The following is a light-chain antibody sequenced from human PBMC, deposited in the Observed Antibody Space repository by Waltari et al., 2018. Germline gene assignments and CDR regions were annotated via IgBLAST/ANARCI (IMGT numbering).Light chain of an antibody. CDR3: QQHYTLPPT. V-gene: IGKV3D-7*01. Sequence: EIVLTQSPGTLSLSPGERATLSCRASQYVPSNYVAWYQQKPGQAPRLLIFGESNVETGVPSRYSGSGSGTDFTFTISSLQPDDIATFFCQQHYTLPPTFGPGTRVDFK. CDR1: QYVPSNY. CDR2: GES. J-gene: IGKJ3*01.